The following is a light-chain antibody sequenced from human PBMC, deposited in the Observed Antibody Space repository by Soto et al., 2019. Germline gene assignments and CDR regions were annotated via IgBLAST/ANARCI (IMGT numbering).Light chain of an antibody. CDR1: QSISSW. Sequence: DIQMTQSPSTLSASVGDRVTITCRASQSISSWLAWYQQKPGKAPKLLIHDATSLESGVPSRFSGSGSGTEFTLTISSLQPDDFATYYCQHYNVYPWTFGQGTKVDNK. CDR3: QHYNVYPWT. J-gene: IGKJ1*01. CDR2: DAT. V-gene: IGKV1-5*01.